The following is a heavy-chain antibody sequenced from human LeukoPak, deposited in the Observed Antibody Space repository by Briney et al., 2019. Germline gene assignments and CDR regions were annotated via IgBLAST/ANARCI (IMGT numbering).Heavy chain of an antibody. Sequence: SVKVSCKASGGTFSSYAISWVRQAPGQGLEWMGGIIPIFGTANYAQKFQGRVTITADKSTSTAYMELSSLRSEDTAVYYCARGLTPVQLQIGLNRGYYFDYWGQGTLVTVSS. D-gene: IGHD1-1*01. CDR1: GGTFSSYA. CDR3: ARGLTPVQLQIGLNRGYYFDY. V-gene: IGHV1-69*06. J-gene: IGHJ4*02. CDR2: IIPIFGTA.